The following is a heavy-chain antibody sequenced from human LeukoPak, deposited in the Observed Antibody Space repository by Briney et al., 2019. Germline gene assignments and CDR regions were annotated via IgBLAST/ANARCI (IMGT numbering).Heavy chain of an antibody. CDR1: GFTFSSYS. CDR3: ARDGSGSYGDAFDI. Sequence: PGGSLRLSCAASGFTFSSYSMNWVRQAPGKGLEWVSSISSSSYIYYADSVKGRFTISRDNAKNSLYLQMNSLRAKDTAVYYCARDGSGSYGDAFDIWGQGTMVTVSS. J-gene: IGHJ3*02. D-gene: IGHD1-26*01. V-gene: IGHV3-21*01. CDR2: ISSSSYI.